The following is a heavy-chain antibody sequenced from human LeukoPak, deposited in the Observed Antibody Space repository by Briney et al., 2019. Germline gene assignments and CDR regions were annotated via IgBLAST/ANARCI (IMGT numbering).Heavy chain of an antibody. CDR2: INHSGST. Sequence: SETLSLTCAVCGGSFSGYYWSWIRQPPGKGLEWIGEINHSGSTNYNPSLKSRVTISVDTSKNQFSLKLSSVTAADTAVYYCARGPLDYDSSGYSKYYFDYWGQGTLVTVSS. CDR3: ARGPLDYDSSGYSKYYFDY. D-gene: IGHD3-22*01. J-gene: IGHJ4*02. CDR1: GGSFSGYY. V-gene: IGHV4-34*01.